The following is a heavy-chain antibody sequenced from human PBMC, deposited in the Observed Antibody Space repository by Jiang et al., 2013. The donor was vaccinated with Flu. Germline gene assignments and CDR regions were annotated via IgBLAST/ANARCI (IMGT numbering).Heavy chain of an antibody. D-gene: IGHD7-27*01. CDR2: IYHSGIT. CDR1: GYSISSDYF. J-gene: IGHJ4*02. V-gene: IGHV4-38-2*02. CDR3: ARDVTGEGLTASDY. Sequence: KPSETLSLTCTVSGYSISSDYFWGWIRQPPGKGLEWIGSIYHSGITYYNPSLESRVTISVHTSKNQLSLKLNSVTAADTAIYYCARDVTGEGLTASDYWGQGTLVTVSS.